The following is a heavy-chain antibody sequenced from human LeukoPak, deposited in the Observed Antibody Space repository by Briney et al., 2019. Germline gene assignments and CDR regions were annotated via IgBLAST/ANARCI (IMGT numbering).Heavy chain of an antibody. D-gene: IGHD3-22*01. CDR1: GFTFSSYV. CDR2: ISFDGNNK. J-gene: IGHJ4*02. V-gene: IGHV3-30-3*01. Sequence: GRSLRLSCAASGFTFSSYVLHWVRQAPGKGLEWLAVISFDGNNKYYADSVKGRFIISRDNTKKKMYLQMNSLRAEDTAVYYCARPINDSSGYYIPFDYWGQGTLVTVSS. CDR3: ARPINDSSGYYIPFDY.